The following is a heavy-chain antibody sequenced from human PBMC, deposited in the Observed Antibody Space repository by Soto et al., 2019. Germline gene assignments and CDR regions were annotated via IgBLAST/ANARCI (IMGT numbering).Heavy chain of an antibody. D-gene: IGHD4-17*01. V-gene: IGHV3-23*01. J-gene: IGHJ5*02. Sequence: EVQLLESGGGLVQPGGSLRLSCAASGFTFSSYAMSWVRQAPGKGLEWVSAISGSGGSTYYADSVKGRFTISRDNSKNTLYLQMNSLRAEDTAVYYCAKDVFGGDYVFSRWFDPWGQGTLVTVSS. CDR3: AKDVFGGDYVFSRWFDP. CDR1: GFTFSSYA. CDR2: ISGSGGST.